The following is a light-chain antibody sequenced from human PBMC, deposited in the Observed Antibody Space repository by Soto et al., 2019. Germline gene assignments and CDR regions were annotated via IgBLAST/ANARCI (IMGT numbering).Light chain of an antibody. CDR3: GTWDSSRNAGV. CDR2: ENN. J-gene: IGLJ3*02. Sequence: QSVLTQPPSVSAAPGQKVTISCSGSSSNIGNNYVSWYQQLPGTAPKLLIYENNKRPSASPDRFSGSKTATTTTLGITGLQPGDEADYYCGTWDSSRNAGVFGGGTKLTVL. V-gene: IGLV1-51*02. CDR1: SSNIGNNY.